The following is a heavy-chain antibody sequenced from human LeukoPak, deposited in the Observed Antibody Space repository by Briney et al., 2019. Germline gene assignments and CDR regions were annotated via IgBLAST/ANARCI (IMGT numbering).Heavy chain of an antibody. J-gene: IGHJ4*02. CDR2: INPGAGST. CDR3: ARGGDGYNCIGY. V-gene: IGHV1-46*01. Sequence: ASVKVSXKASGYTFTNYYLHWVRHAPGQGLEWIGIINPGAGSTSYAQKFQGRVTMTRDTSTSTVYMGLTSLRSEDTALYYCARGGDGYNCIGYWGQGTLVTVSS. D-gene: IGHD5-24*01. CDR1: GYTFTNYY.